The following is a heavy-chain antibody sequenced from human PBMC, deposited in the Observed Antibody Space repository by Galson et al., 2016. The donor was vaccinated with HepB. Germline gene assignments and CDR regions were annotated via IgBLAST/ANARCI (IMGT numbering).Heavy chain of an antibody. J-gene: IGHJ4*02. CDR3: AKESSSWYGPYFDY. CDR1: GSTFDDYA. V-gene: IGHV3-9*01. D-gene: IGHD6-13*01. CDR2: IGWNGGSL. Sequence: SLRLSCAASGSTFDDYAMHWVRQAPGKGLEWVSGIGWNGGSLGYADSVKGRFTISRDNAMNSLYLQMNSLRAEDTALYYCAKESSSWYGPYFDYWGQGTLVTVSS.